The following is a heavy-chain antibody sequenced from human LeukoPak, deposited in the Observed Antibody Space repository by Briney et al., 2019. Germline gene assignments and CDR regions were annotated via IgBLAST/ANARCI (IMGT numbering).Heavy chain of an antibody. J-gene: IGHJ4*02. V-gene: IGHV3-30*04. CDR1: GFTFRSYA. CDR3: ARVPAAAYSFFDY. Sequence: GGSLRLSCAASGFTFRSYAMHWVRQAPGKGLEWVALMSYDGSDEYYADSVKGRFTISRDNSKNTLDLQMNSLRAEDTAAYYCARVPAAAYSFFDYWGQGTLVTVSS. CDR2: MSYDGSDE. D-gene: IGHD6-13*01.